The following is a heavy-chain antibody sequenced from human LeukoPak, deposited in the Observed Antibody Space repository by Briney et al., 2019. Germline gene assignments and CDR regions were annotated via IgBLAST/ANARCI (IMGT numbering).Heavy chain of an antibody. J-gene: IGHJ4*02. CDR1: GFTFSSYA. CDR2: ISYDGSNK. V-gene: IGHV3-30*04. Sequence: GRSLRLSCAASGFTFSSYAMHWVRQAPGKGLEWVAVISYDGSNKYYADSVKGRFTISRDNSKNMLYLQMNSLRAEDTAVYYCAKPHFDYWGQGTLVTVSS. CDR3: AKPHFDY.